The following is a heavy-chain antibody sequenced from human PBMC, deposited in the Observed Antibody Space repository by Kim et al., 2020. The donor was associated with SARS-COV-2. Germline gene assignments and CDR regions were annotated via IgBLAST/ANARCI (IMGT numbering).Heavy chain of an antibody. D-gene: IGHD7-27*01. CDR1: GFTFSSYA. J-gene: IGHJ4*02. V-gene: IGHV3-23*01. CDR2: ISGSGGST. CDR3: AKQGHLTGGFDY. Sequence: GESLRLSCAASGFTFSSYAMSWVRQAPGKGLEWVSAISGSGGSTYYADSVKGRFTISRDNSKNTLYLQMNSLRAEDTAVYYCAKQGHLTGGFDYWGQGTLVTVSS.